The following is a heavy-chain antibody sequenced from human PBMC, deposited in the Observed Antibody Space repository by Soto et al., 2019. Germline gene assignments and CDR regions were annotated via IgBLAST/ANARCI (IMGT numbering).Heavy chain of an antibody. CDR1: GFTFGSYA. CDR2: ISDTRSSA. D-gene: IGHD4-17*01. J-gene: IGHJ4*02. V-gene: IGHV3-23*01. Sequence: GGSLRLSCAASGFTFGSYAMSWVRQAPGKGLEWVSSISDTRSSAYYADSVKGRFTISRDNSKNTLYLQMNSLRAEDTAVYYCARDYGHSTTVTTDYFDYWGQGTLVTVSS. CDR3: ARDYGHSTTVTTDYFDY.